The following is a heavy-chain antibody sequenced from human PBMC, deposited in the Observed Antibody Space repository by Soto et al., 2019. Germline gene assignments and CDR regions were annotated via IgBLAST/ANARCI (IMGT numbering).Heavy chain of an antibody. CDR2: INHSGST. CDR3: ARAGRKVRGVIRFDP. J-gene: IGHJ5*02. Sequence: QVQLQQWGAGLLKPSETLSLTCAVYGGSFSGYYWSWIRQPPGKGLEWIGEINHSGSTNYNPSLKSRVTISVDTSKNQFSLKLSSVTAADTAVYYCARAGRKVRGVIRFDPWGQGTLVTVSS. D-gene: IGHD3-10*01. V-gene: IGHV4-34*01. CDR1: GGSFSGYY.